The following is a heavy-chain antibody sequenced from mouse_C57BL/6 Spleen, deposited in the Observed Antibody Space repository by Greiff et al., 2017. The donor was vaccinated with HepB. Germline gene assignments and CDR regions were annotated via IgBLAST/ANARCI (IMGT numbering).Heavy chain of an antibody. D-gene: IGHD1-1*01. CDR3: ARSATTVVAHYIDY. V-gene: IGHV1-69*01. J-gene: IGHJ2*01. Sequence: VQLQQPGAELVMPGASVKLSCKASGYTFTSYWMHWVKQRPGQGLEWIGEIDPSDSYTNYNQKFKGKSTLTVDKSSSTAYMQLSSLTSEDSAVYYCARSATTVVAHYIDYWGQGTTLTVSS. CDR2: IDPSDSYT. CDR1: GYTFTSYW.